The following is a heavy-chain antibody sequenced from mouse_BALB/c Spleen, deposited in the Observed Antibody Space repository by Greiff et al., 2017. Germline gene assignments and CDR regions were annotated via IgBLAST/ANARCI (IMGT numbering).Heavy chain of an antibody. CDR1: GFSLTGYG. J-gene: IGHJ4*01. CDR3: ARDRGGNYGRYYAMDY. D-gene: IGHD2-1*01. CDR2: IWGDGST. Sequence: VQRVESGPGLMAPSQSLSITCTVSGFSLTGYGVNWVRQPPGKGLEWLGMIWGDGSTDYNSALKSRLSISKDNSKSQVFLKMNSLQTDDTARYYCARDRGGNYGRYYAMDYWGQGTSVTVSS. V-gene: IGHV2-6-7*01.